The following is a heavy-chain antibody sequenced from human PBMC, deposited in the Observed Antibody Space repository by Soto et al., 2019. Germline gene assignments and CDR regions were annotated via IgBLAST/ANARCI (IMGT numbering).Heavy chain of an antibody. CDR3: AGDSGYPRRWYLDL. J-gene: IGHJ2*01. CDR1: GGAISSYY. D-gene: IGHD5-12*01. Sequence: SETLSLPGTVSGGAISSYYWSLIPQPPEKGRELMGYLYYSASSNSHPTIKRRVTISVDTSKSEFSLKLCSVPAAATAVYYCAGDSGYPRRWYLDLWGRGTLVTVSS. CDR2: LYYSASS. V-gene: IGHV4-59*01.